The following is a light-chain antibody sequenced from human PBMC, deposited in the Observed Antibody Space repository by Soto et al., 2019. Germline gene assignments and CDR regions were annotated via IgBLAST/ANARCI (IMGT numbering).Light chain of an antibody. CDR2: VAS. V-gene: IGKV1-27*01. J-gene: IGKJ1*01. CDR1: QGISNY. Sequence: DIQMTQSPSSLSASVGDRVTITCRASQGISNYLAWYQQKPGQVPKLLIYVASTLQSGVPSRFSGRGSGTDFSLSISSLQPEDVATYYCQHYNSYSEAFGQGTKVELK. CDR3: QHYNSYSEA.